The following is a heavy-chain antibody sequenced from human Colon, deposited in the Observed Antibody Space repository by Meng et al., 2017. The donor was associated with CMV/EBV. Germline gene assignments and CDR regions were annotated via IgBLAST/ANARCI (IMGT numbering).Heavy chain of an antibody. CDR1: GFTFSDYY. CDR3: GRDRDINA. Sequence: GESLKISCAASGFTFSDYYITWIRQAPGKGLEWVSYISASGSAIYYADSVKGRFTISRDNAKNSLYLQMNSLRAEDTAVYYCGRDRDINAWGRGTLVTVSS. D-gene: IGHD3-9*01. J-gene: IGHJ5*02. V-gene: IGHV3-11*04. CDR2: ISASGSAI.